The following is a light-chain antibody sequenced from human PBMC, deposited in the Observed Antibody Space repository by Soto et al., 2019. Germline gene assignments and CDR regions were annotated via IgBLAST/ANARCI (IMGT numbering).Light chain of an antibody. J-gene: IGLJ3*02. CDR3: FSYAGSSIWV. CDR2: GVT. CDR1: SSDIGSYNN. V-gene: IGLV2-23*02. Sequence: QSALTQPASVSGSPGQSITISCTGTSSDIGSYNNVAWYQKHPGKAPRVMIFGVTKRPSAISNRFFGSKSGSTASLTISGLQAEDEADYFCFSYAGSSIWVFGGGTKLTVL.